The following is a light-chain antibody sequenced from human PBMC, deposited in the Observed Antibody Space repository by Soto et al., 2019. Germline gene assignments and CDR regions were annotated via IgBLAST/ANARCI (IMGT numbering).Light chain of an antibody. V-gene: IGKV3-20*01. Sequence: EIVLTQSPCTLSLSPGERATISCRASQSVSSSYLAWYQQKPGQAPRLLIYDASSRATGIPDRFSGSGSGTDFTLTISSLEPEDVAVYYCQQYGSAPQTFGPGTKVEIK. J-gene: IGKJ1*01. CDR3: QQYGSAPQT. CDR2: DAS. CDR1: QSVSSSY.